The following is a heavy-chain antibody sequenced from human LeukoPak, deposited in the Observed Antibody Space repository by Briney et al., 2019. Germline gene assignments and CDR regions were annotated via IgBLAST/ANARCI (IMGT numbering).Heavy chain of an antibody. CDR1: GFTVITND. J-gene: IGHJ4*02. D-gene: IGHD1-14*01. V-gene: IGHV3-53*01. Sequence: GGSLRLSCAASGFTVITNDMTWVRQAPGKGLEWVSVLYSDGNTKYADSVQGRFTISRDNSKNTLYLQMNSLSPDDTAVYYCARGVEPLAANTLAYWGQGTLVTVSS. CDR3: ARGVEPLAANTLAY. CDR2: LYSDGNT.